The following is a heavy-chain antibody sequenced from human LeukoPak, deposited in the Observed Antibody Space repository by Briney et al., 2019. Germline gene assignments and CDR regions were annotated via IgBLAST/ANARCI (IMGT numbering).Heavy chain of an antibody. Sequence: PSETLSLTCAVYGGSFSGYHWSWIRQPPGKGLEWIGEINHSGSTNYNPSLKSRVTISVDTSKNQFSLKLSSVTAADTAVYYCARGRIGYCSSTSCYTFSWFDPWGQGTLVTVSS. V-gene: IGHV4-34*01. J-gene: IGHJ5*02. D-gene: IGHD2-2*02. CDR2: INHSGST. CDR3: ARGRIGYCSSTSCYTFSWFDP. CDR1: GGSFSGYH.